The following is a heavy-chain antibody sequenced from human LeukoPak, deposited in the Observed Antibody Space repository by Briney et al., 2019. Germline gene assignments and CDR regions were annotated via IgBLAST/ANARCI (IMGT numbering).Heavy chain of an antibody. V-gene: IGHV3-33*01. D-gene: IGHD5-18*01. CDR1: GFTFSSYG. Sequence: GGSLRLSCAASGFTFSSYGMHWVRQAPGKGLEWVAVIWYDGSNKYYADSVKGRFTISRDNSKNTLYLQMNSLRAEDTAVYYCARDSEIGYSYADYWAREPWSPSPQ. J-gene: IGHJ4*02. CDR3: ARDSEIGYSYADY. CDR2: IWYDGSNK.